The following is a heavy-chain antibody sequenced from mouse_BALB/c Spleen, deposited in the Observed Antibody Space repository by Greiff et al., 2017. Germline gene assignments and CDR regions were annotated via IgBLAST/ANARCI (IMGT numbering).Heavy chain of an antibody. D-gene: IGHD4-1*01. CDR3: ARGVNWDVAY. V-gene: IGHV5-4*02. Sequence: EVQLVESGGGLVKPGGSLKLSCAASGFTFSDYYMYWVRQTPEKRLEWVATISDGGSYTYYPDSVKGRFTISRDNAKNNLYLQMSSLKSEDTAMYYCARGVNWDVAYWGQGTLVTVSA. CDR1: GFTFSDYY. CDR2: ISDGGSYT. J-gene: IGHJ3*01.